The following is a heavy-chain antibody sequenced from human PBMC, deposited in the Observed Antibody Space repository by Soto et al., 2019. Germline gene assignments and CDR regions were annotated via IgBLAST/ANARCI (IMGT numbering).Heavy chain of an antibody. J-gene: IGHJ4*01. CDR1: GYTFSNDD. Sequence: ASVKISCKASGYTFSNDDINWVRQAPGQGLEWMGWMTPNSGDTDHAQKFQGRLTLTRDTSISTAYMELSSLRSEDTAVYYCARGGKYGVFYYFDYWGHGALVTVSS. CDR3: ARGGKYGVFYYFDY. D-gene: IGHD2-8*01. V-gene: IGHV1-8*01. CDR2: MTPNSGDT.